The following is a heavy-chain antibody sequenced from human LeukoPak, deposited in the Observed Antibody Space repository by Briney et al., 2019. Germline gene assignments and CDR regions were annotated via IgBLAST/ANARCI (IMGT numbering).Heavy chain of an antibody. Sequence: PGGSLRLSCAASGFTFSSYGMHWVRQAPGKGLEWVAFIRYDGSNKYYADSVKGRFTISRDNSKNTLYLQMNSLRAEDTAVYYCAKDSQTPVSPVLSALDYWGQGTLVTVSS. J-gene: IGHJ4*02. CDR2: IRYDGSNK. CDR3: AKDSQTPVSPVLSALDY. CDR1: GFTFSSYG. V-gene: IGHV3-30*02. D-gene: IGHD1-14*01.